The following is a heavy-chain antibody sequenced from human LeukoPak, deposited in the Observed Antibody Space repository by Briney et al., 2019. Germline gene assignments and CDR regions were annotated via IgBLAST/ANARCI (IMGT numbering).Heavy chain of an antibody. J-gene: IGHJ3*02. CDR2: IYHSGST. CDR3: SKVRTYYYDSSGYYGWDDAFDI. CDR1: DDSITMYY. V-gene: IGHV4-38-2*02. Sequence: PSETLSLTCSVSDDSITMYYWTWIRQPPGKGLEWIGSIYHSGSTYYKPSLKSRGTISVEASKNQFSLKLSSVTAADTAVYYCSKVRTYYYDSSGYYGWDDAFDIWGQGTMVTVSS. D-gene: IGHD3-22*01.